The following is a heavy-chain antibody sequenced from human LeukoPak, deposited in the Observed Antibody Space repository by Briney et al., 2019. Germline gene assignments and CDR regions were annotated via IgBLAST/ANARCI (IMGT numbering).Heavy chain of an antibody. CDR1: GFTFSSYE. V-gene: IGHV3-48*03. CDR2: ISSSGSTI. Sequence: PGGSLRLSCAASGFTFSSYEMNWVRQAPGKGLEWVSYISSSGSTIYYADSVKGRFTISRDNAKNSLYLQMNSLRAEDTAVYYCARDLTFGGVIVDYWGQGTLVTVSS. CDR3: ARDLTFGGVIVDY. J-gene: IGHJ4*02. D-gene: IGHD3-16*02.